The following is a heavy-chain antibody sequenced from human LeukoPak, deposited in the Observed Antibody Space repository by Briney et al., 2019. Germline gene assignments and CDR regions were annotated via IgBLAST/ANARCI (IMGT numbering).Heavy chain of an antibody. Sequence: GRSLRLSCAASGFRFDDHGMSWVRQAPGNGLEWVSGINWNGGSTGYGDSVKGRFTISRDNAKNSLYLQMNSLRAEDTALYYCAGGDRNGWYFDYWGQGILVTVSS. J-gene: IGHJ4*02. D-gene: IGHD6-19*01. V-gene: IGHV3-20*04. CDR2: INWNGGST. CDR3: AGGDRNGWYFDY. CDR1: GFRFDDHG.